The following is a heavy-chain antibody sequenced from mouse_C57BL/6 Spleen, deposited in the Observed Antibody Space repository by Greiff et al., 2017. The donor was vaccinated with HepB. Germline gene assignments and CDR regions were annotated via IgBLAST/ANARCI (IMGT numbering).Heavy chain of an antibody. Sequence: QVQLQQPGAELVKPGASVKMSCKASGYTFTSYWITWVKQRPGQGLEWIGDIYPGSGSTNYNEKFKSKATLTVDTSSSTAYMQLSSLTSEDSAVYYWARLEDYSNYDAMDYWGQGTSVTVSS. V-gene: IGHV1-55*01. CDR2: IYPGSGST. J-gene: IGHJ4*01. CDR3: ARLEDYSNYDAMDY. D-gene: IGHD2-5*01. CDR1: GYTFTSYW.